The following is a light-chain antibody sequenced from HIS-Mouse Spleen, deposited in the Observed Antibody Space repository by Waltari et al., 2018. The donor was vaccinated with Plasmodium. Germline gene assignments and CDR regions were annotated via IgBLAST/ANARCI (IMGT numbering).Light chain of an antibody. Sequence: QSALTQPASVSGSPGQSITISCTGTSLDVGSYNLVTWYQQLPGKAPKLMIYEGSKRPSGVSNRFSGSKSGNTASLTISGLQAEDEADYYCCSYAGSSTYVFGTGTKVTVL. V-gene: IGLV2-23*01. CDR1: SLDVGSYNL. CDR3: CSYAGSSTYV. CDR2: EGS. J-gene: IGLJ1*01.